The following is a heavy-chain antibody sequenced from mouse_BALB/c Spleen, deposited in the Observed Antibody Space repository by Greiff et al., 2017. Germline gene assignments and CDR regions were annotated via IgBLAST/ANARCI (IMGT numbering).Heavy chain of an antibody. CDR1: GYTFTSYW. CDR3: ARCYYGNYQGIDY. Sequence: VQLKQSGAELVKPGASVKMSCKASGYTFTSYWMHWVKQRPGQGLEWIGYINPSTGYTDYNQKFKDKATLTADKSSSTAYMQLSSLTSEDSAVYYCARCYYGNYQGIDYWGQGTSVTVSS. V-gene: IGHV1-7*01. CDR2: INPSTGYT. D-gene: IGHD2-1*01. J-gene: IGHJ4*01.